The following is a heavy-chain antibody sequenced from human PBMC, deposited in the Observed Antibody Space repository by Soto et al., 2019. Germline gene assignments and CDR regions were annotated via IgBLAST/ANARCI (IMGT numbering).Heavy chain of an antibody. CDR1: GFLFTSYS. CDR3: ARDSGSSSYYSGMDV. V-gene: IGHV3-21*01. D-gene: IGHD6-13*01. CDR2: ISSSSSYI. Sequence: PGGSLRISCAAPGFLFTSYSMNWVRPAPGKGLEWVSSISSSSSYIYYADSVKGRFTISRDNAKNSLYLQMSSLRAEDTAVYHCARDSGSSSYYSGMDVWGQGTTVTVSS. J-gene: IGHJ6*02.